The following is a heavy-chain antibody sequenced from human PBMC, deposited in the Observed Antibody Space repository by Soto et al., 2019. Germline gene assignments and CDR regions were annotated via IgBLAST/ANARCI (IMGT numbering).Heavy chain of an antibody. D-gene: IGHD1-26*01. CDR1: GYTFTSYA. J-gene: IGHJ4*02. V-gene: IGHV1-3*01. CDR2: INDGNGNT. Sequence: QVQLVQSGAEVKKPGASVKVSCKASGYTFTSYAMHWVRQAPGQRLEWMGWINDGNGNTKYSQKFHGRYTITRDTLASTAYMELCVLRPEDTAVYYCARDVGDAGDWGQGTLVTVSS. CDR3: ARDVGDAGD.